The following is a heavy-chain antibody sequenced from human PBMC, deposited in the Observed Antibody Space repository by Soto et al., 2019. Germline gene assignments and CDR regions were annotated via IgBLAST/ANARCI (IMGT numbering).Heavy chain of an antibody. D-gene: IGHD5-18*01. Sequence: GGSLRLSCVASAFSFTNAWMSWVRQAPGKGLEWVGRIKSITDGGTTDYAAPVKGRFTISRDDSNNTLYLQMNSLKTEDTAVYYCSTGRSTYGLDSWGQGTLVTVSS. V-gene: IGHV3-15*01. CDR2: IKSITDGGTT. CDR1: AFSFTNAW. CDR3: STGRSTYGLDS. J-gene: IGHJ4*02.